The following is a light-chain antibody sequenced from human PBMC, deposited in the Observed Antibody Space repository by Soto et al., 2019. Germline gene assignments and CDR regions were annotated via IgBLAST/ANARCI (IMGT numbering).Light chain of an antibody. CDR3: QQYNNWPRT. J-gene: IGKJ1*01. CDR1: QSVSGN. Sequence: EIVMTQSPATLSVSPGERATLSCRASQSVSGNFAWYQQKPGQAPRLLIYGASTRATGIPARFSGSGSGTEFTLTISGLQVEEFAVYYCQQYNNWPRTFGQGTKVEIK. CDR2: GAS. V-gene: IGKV3-15*01.